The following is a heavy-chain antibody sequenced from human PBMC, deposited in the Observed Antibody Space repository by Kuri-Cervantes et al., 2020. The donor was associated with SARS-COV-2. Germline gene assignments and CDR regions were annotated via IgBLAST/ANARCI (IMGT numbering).Heavy chain of an antibody. CDR1: GFTFSSYW. CDR2: IKSKTDGGTT. J-gene: IGHJ4*02. CDR3: ASGSLRSSAFY. D-gene: IGHD6-6*01. V-gene: IGHV3-15*07. Sequence: GGSLRLSCAASGFTFSSYWMNWVRQAPGKGLEWVGRIKSKTDGGTTDYAAPVKGRFTISRDDSKNTLYLQMNSLRAEDTAVYYCASGSLRSSAFYWGQGTLVTVSS.